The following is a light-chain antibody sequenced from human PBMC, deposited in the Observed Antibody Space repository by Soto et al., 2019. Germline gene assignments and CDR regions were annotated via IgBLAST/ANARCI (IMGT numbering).Light chain of an antibody. CDR2: GNN. Sequence: QSVLTQPPSVSGATGQRVTISCTGSSSNIGAGYDVHWYQQLPGTAPKLLIYGNNNRPSGVPDRFSGSKSGTSASLAITGLQAEDEADYYCQSYDSSLNGVVFGGGTKLTVL. J-gene: IGLJ2*01. V-gene: IGLV1-40*01. CDR1: SSNIGAGYD. CDR3: QSYDSSLNGVV.